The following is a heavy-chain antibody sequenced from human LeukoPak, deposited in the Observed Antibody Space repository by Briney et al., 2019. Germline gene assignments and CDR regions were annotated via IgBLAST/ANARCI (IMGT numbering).Heavy chain of an antibody. V-gene: IGHV3-33*01. CDR3: ARQRRSSGWFDP. CDR2: IWYDGSNK. Sequence: GGSLRLSCAASGFTFSSYGMHWVRQAPGKGLEWVAVIWYDGSNKYYADSVKGRFTISRDNSKNTLYLQMNSLRAEDTAVYYCARQRRSSGWFDPWGQGTLVTVPS. CDR1: GFTFSSYG. J-gene: IGHJ5*02.